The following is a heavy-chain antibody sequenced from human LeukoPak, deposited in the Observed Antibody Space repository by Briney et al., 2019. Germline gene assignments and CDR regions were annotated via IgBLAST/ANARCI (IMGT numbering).Heavy chain of an antibody. CDR1: GFTFRNYG. CDR3: ANNFDY. CDR2: IWHDGSNN. V-gene: IGHV3-33*03. J-gene: IGHJ4*02. Sequence: PGGTLRLSCATSGFTFRNYGMHWVRQAPGKGLEWVAVIWHDGSNNYYAASVKGRFIISRDKSKNTLYLQMNRLRVEDTAVYYCANNFDYWGQGTLVTVSS.